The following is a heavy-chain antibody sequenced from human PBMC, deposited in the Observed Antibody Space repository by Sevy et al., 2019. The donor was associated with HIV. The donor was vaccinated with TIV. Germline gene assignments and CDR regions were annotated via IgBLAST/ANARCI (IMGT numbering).Heavy chain of an antibody. CDR3: ARVAGSGTYYSGDFDY. J-gene: IGHJ4*02. CDR1: GFSFSSYA. Sequence: GGSLRLSCAASGFSFSSYAMSWVRQAPGKGLEWVSGISGSGITTYYADSVKGRFTISGDNSKNTLHLQMNSLRAEDTAVYYCARVAGSGTYYSGDFDYSGQRTLVTVSS. CDR2: ISGSGITT. V-gene: IGHV3-23*01. D-gene: IGHD3-10*01.